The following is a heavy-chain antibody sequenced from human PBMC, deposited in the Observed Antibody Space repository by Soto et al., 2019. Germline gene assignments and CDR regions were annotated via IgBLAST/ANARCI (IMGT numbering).Heavy chain of an antibody. CDR3: AGDRIAVAGTFFY. D-gene: IGHD6-19*01. J-gene: IGHJ4*02. Sequence: EVQLVESGGGLVQPGGSLRLSCAASGFTFSSYSMNWVRQAPGKGLEWVSYISSSSSTIYYADSVKARFTISRDNAKNSLYLQMNSLRAEDPAVYYCAGDRIAVAGTFFYWGQGTLVTVSS. CDR1: GFTFSSYS. V-gene: IGHV3-48*01. CDR2: ISSSSSTI.